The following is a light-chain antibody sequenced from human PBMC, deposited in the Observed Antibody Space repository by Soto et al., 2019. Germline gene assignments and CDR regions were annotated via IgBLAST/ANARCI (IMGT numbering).Light chain of an antibody. CDR3: AAWDDSLSGPI. CDR1: SSNIGSHF. J-gene: IGLJ2*01. V-gene: IGLV1-47*01. CDR2: RNN. Sequence: QSVLTQPPSASGTPGQRVTISCSGSSSNIGSHFVYWYQQLPGTAPKLLIYRNNQRPSGVPERFSGSKSGTSASLAISGLRSEDEADYYCAAWDDSLSGPIFGGGTKLTVL.